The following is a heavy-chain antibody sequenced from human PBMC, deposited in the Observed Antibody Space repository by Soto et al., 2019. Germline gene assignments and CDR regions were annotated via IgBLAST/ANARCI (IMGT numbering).Heavy chain of an antibody. CDR2: IYSGGDT. V-gene: IGHV3-53*01. Sequence: EVQLVESGGGLIQPGGSLRLSCAASWLNVSTNYMSWVRQAPGKGLEWVSVIYSGGDTSYADSVKGRFAIYRDNSKNTVFLQMNRLRVEDTAVYYCARDWGVNAGLHWYFDLWGRGTLVTVSS. CDR3: ARDWGVNAGLHWYFDL. J-gene: IGHJ2*01. CDR1: WLNVSTNY. D-gene: IGHD3-16*01.